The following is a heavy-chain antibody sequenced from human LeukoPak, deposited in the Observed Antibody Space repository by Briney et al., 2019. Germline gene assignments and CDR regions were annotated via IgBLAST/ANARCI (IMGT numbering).Heavy chain of an antibody. V-gene: IGHV1-24*01. Sequence: ASVKVSCKVSGYTLTELSMHWVRQAPGKGLEWMGGFDPEDGETIYAQKFQGRVTMTEDTSTDTAYMELSSLRSEDTAVYYCAPPNPLWFGELVYPFDYWGQGTLVTVSS. CDR3: APPNPLWFGELVYPFDY. CDR2: FDPEDGET. J-gene: IGHJ4*02. D-gene: IGHD3-10*01. CDR1: GYTLTELS.